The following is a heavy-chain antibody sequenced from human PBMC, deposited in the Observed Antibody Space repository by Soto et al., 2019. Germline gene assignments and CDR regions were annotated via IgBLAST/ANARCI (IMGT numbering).Heavy chain of an antibody. CDR1: GGSMSPYY. Sequence: QVQVKESGPGLVKPSETLSLTCTVSGGSMSPYYWSWIRQAPGKGLEWIANIYYRGNTNYNPSLESRVNISVDTSKNQFSLKLNSMTAADTAVYYCARHSKKTGDFDYYYGMDVWGQGTTVTVSS. CDR2: IYYRGNT. V-gene: IGHV4-59*08. D-gene: IGHD7-27*01. J-gene: IGHJ6*02. CDR3: ARHSKKTGDFDYYYGMDV.